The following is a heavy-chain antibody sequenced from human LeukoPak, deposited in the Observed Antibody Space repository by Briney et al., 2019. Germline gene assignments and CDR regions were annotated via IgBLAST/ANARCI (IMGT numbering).Heavy chain of an antibody. D-gene: IGHD6-13*01. CDR1: GGTFISYA. V-gene: IGHV1-69*10. Sequence: GASVTVSFKASGGTFISYAISWVRQAPGQGLEWMGWIIPILGIANYAQKFQGRVTITTDKSTSTAYMELSSLRSEDTAVYYCASRVIAAAAGFFFDYWGQGTLVSVSS. CDR2: IIPILGIA. CDR3: ASRVIAAAAGFFFDY. J-gene: IGHJ4*02.